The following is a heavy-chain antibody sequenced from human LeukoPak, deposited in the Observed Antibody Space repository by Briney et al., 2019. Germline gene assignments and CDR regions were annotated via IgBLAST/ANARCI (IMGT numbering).Heavy chain of an antibody. J-gene: IGHJ4*02. CDR3: ARPETEGEISGAWGY. V-gene: IGHV3-21*01. D-gene: IGHD3-16*01. Sequence: GESLRLSCAASGFTFSSYSMNWVRQAPGKGLEWVSSISSSSSYIYYADSVKGRFTISRDNAKNSLYLQMNSLRAEDTAVYYCARPETEGEISGAWGYWGQGTLVTVSS. CDR2: ISSSSSYI. CDR1: GFTFSSYS.